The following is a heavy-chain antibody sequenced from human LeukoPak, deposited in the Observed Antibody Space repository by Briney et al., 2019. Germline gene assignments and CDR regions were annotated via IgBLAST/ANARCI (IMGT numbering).Heavy chain of an antibody. CDR3: ARLGSVGYYNYQYMDI. V-gene: IGHV4-34*01. CDR2: INDIGNT. J-gene: IGHJ6*03. D-gene: IGHD3-10*01. CDR1: GGSCSGYY. Sequence: SETLSLTCAVYGGSCSGYYWSWIRQPPGKGLEWIGEINDIGNTNYDPSLRSRVTISVDTSKNQFSLSLTSATAADTAVYFCARLGSVGYYNYQYMDIWGNGTTVTVSS.